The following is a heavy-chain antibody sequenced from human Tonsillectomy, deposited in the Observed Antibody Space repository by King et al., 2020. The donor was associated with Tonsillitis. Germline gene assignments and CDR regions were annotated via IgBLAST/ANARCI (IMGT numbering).Heavy chain of an antibody. V-gene: IGHV3-23*04. CDR3: AKDVAVAGGVLYFDY. CDR1: GFTFSSYA. Sequence: EVQLVESGGGLVQPGGSLRLSCAASGFTFSSYAMSWVRQAPGKGLEGVSAISGSGVSPYDADSVKGRFTISRDNSKNTLHLQMNSLRAEDTAVYYCAKDVAVAGGVLYFDYWGQGTLVTVSS. CDR2: ISGSGVSP. D-gene: IGHD6-19*01. J-gene: IGHJ4*02.